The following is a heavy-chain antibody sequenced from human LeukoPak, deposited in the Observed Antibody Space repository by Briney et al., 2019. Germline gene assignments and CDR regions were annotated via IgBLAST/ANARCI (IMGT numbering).Heavy chain of an antibody. Sequence: GGSLRLSCAASGFTFSDYYMSWVRQAPGKGLEWVSYISTSGSTIYYGDSVKGRFTISSDNAKNSLYLQMNTLRAEDTAVYYCVRWGRDGNNCGAFDIWGQGTMVTVSS. V-gene: IGHV3-11*01. CDR1: GFTFSDYY. J-gene: IGHJ3*02. D-gene: IGHD5-24*01. CDR3: VRWGRDGNNCGAFDI. CDR2: ISTSGSTI.